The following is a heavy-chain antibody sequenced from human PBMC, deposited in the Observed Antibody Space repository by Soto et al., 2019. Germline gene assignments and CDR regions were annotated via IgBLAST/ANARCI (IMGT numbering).Heavy chain of an antibody. CDR3: ASQWGLSSKNYYYYGMDV. CDR2: ISYDGSNK. J-gene: IGHJ6*02. Sequence: PGGSLRLSCASSGFTFSSYGMHLVRQAPGKGLEWVAVISYDGSNKYYADSVKGRFTISRDNSKNTLYLQMNSLRAEDTAVYYCASQWGLSSKNYYYYGMDVWGQGTTVTVSS. V-gene: IGHV3-30*03. CDR1: GFTFSSYG. D-gene: IGHD3-16*01.